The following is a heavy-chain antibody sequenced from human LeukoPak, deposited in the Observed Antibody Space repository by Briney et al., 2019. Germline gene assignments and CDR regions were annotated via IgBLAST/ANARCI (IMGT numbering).Heavy chain of an antibody. Sequence: GGSLRLSCEGSGFTFNGYAFSWVRQAPGKGLEWVAVTGGSDDNTHYADSVKGRFTISRDNSEKRLFLQMNSLRPDDSALYYRTKDLMTGFSSGWYFAYWGQGTLVTVSS. CDR2: TGGSDDNT. J-gene: IGHJ4*02. CDR1: GFTFNGYA. CDR3: TKDLMTGFSSGWYFAY. V-gene: IGHV3-23*01. D-gene: IGHD6-19*01.